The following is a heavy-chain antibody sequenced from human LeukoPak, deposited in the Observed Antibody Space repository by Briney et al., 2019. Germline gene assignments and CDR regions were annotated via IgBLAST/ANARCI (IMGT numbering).Heavy chain of an antibody. V-gene: IGHV3-48*02. CDR2: ISSSSSTI. D-gene: IGHD6-6*01. Sequence: PGGSLRLSCAASGFTFSSYSMSWVRQAPGEGLEWVSYISSSSSTIYYADSVKGRFTISRDNAKNSLYLQMNSLRDEDTAVYYCARKRLGSSSSFDYWGQGTLVTVSS. J-gene: IGHJ4*02. CDR3: ARKRLGSSSSFDY. CDR1: GFTFSSYS.